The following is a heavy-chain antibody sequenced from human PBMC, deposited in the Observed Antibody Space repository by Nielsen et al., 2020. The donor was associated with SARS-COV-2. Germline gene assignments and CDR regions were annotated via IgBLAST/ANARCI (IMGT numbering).Heavy chain of an antibody. D-gene: IGHD1-26*01. CDR1: GYTFTSYA. CDR2: INAGNGNT. CDR3: ARGASGSYWGAFDI. J-gene: IGHJ3*02. Sequence: ASVKVSCKASGYTFTSYAMHWVRQAPGQRLEWMGWINAGNGNTKYSQKFQGRVTITRDTSASTAYMELSSLRAEDTAVYYCARGASGSYWGAFDIWGQGTMVTVSS. V-gene: IGHV1-3*01.